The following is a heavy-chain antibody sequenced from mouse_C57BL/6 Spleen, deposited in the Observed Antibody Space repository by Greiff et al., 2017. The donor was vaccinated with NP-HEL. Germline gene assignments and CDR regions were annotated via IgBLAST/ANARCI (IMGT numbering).Heavy chain of an antibody. CDR1: GYTFTSYW. D-gene: IGHD2-2*01. CDR2: INPSSGYT. Sequence: VQLQQSGAELAKPGASVKLSCKASGYTFTSYWMHWVKQRPGQGLEWIGYINPSSGYTKYNQKFKDKSTLTADKSSSTAYMQLSSLTYEDSAVYYGASFGYDGAWYFDVWGTGTTVTVSS. J-gene: IGHJ1*03. CDR3: ASFGYDGAWYFDV. V-gene: IGHV1-7*01.